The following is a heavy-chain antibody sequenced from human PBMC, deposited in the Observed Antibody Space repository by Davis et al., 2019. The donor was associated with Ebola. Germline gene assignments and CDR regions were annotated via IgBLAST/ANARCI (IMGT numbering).Heavy chain of an antibody. J-gene: IGHJ5*02. D-gene: IGHD3-9*01. CDR2: MSAYNGNT. V-gene: IGHV1-18*01. Sequence: ASVQISCRASGYTFTSYDISWVRQAPGQRVEWMGWMSAYNGNTNYAQKLQGRVTMTTDTSTSTAYMELRSLRSDDTAVYYCARSRITIAPHNWFDPWGQGTLVTVSS. CDR1: GYTFTSYD. CDR3: ARSRITIAPHNWFDP.